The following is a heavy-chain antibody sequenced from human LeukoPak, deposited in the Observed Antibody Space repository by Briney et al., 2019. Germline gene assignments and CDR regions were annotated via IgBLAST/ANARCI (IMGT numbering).Heavy chain of an antibody. D-gene: IGHD3-22*01. CDR2: IYTSGST. CDR1: GGSISSYY. CDR3: ARSRSYYYDSSGYYRTQYYFDY. V-gene: IGHV4-4*07. J-gene: IGHJ4*02. Sequence: PSETLSLTCTVSGGSISSYYWSWIRQPAGKGLEWIGCIYTSGSTNYNPSLKSRVTMSVDTSKNQFSLKLSSVTAADTAVYYCARSRSYYYDSSGYYRTQYYFDYWGQGTLVTVSS.